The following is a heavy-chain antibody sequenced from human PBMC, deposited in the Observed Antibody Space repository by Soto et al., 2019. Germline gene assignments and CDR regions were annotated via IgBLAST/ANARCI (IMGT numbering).Heavy chain of an antibody. CDR2: IFSNDEK. D-gene: IGHD3-22*01. CDR1: GFSLSNPRMG. V-gene: IGHV2-26*01. J-gene: IGHJ4*02. Sequence: ESGPTLVNPTETLTLTCTVSGFSLSNPRMGVSWIRQPPGKALEWLAHIFSNDEKSYSTSLKSRLTISRDTSKSQVVLTMTNMDPVDTATYYCARIQRISMIVVSKPYFDYWGQGALVTVPQ. CDR3: ARIQRISMIVVSKPYFDY.